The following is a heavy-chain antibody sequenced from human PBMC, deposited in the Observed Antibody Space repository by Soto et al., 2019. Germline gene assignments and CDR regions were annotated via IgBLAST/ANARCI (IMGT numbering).Heavy chain of an antibody. D-gene: IGHD2-15*01. CDR1: GFTLSSYA. V-gene: IGHV3-23*01. J-gene: IGHJ2*01. Sequence: EVQLLESGGGLVQPGGSLRLSCAASGFTLSSYAMSWVRQAPGKGLEWVSAMSGSGGSTYDADSVKGRFTISRDNSKNTLYLQMNSLKTDDKSVYYCAKDSDYRDRIFWYFDLWGRGTLVTVSS. CDR2: MSGSGGST. CDR3: AKDSDYRDRIFWYFDL.